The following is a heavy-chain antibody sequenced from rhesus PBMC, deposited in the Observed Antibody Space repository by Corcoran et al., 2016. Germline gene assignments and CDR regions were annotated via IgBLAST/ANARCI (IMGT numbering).Heavy chain of an antibody. J-gene: IGHJ6*01. CDR3: ARGNYVNGLDS. CDR2: IFGSGGST. CDR1: GGSIRSGNW. Sequence: QVQLQETGPTVVKPSETLSLTCAVSGGSIRSGNWWTWIRQSPGKGLEWIGRIFGSGGSTEYNPSLKSRVTLSKDTSKNQFSLELRSVTAADSAICYCARGNYVNGLDSWGQGVVVTVSS. V-gene: IGHV4-93*01. D-gene: IGHD4-17*01.